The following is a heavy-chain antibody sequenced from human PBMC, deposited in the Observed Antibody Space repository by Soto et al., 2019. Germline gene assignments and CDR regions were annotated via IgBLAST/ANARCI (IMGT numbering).Heavy chain of an antibody. Sequence: SGPTLVNPTQTLTLTCTFSGFSLSTSGMCVSWIRQPPGKALEWLALIDWDDDRYYSTSLKTRLTISKDTSKNQVVLTMTNMDPVDTATYYCARSYYYDSSGTFDDWGQGTLVTVSS. D-gene: IGHD3-22*01. V-gene: IGHV2-70*01. CDR2: IDWDDDR. CDR3: ARSYYYDSSGTFDD. CDR1: GFSLSTSGMC. J-gene: IGHJ4*02.